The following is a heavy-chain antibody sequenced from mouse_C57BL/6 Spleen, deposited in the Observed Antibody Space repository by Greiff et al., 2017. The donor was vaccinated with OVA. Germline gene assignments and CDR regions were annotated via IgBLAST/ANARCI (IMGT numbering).Heavy chain of an antibody. CDR3: ASPYGNQGYYYAMDY. V-gene: IGHV1-77*01. CDR2: IGPGSGST. CDR1: GYTFTDYY. Sequence: QVQLKQSGAELVKPGASVKISCKASGYTFTDYYINWVKQRPGQGLEWIGKIGPGSGSTYYNEKFKGKATLTADKSSSTAYLQLSSLTSEDSAVYFCASPYGNQGYYYAMDYWGQGTSVTVSS. J-gene: IGHJ4*01. D-gene: IGHD2-1*01.